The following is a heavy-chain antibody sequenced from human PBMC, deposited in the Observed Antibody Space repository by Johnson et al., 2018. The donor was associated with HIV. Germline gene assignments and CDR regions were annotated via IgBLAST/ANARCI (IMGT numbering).Heavy chain of an antibody. Sequence: QVQLVESGGGVIQPGRSLRLSCAASGFTFRNYGMHWVRQAPGKGLEWVAVMWYDGSNKYYADSVKGRFTISRDTSKNTGYLQMNSLRAEATAIYYCAKCIWARSLIDAFDIWGQGTMVIVSS. D-gene: IGHD3-16*01. CDR3: AKCIWARSLIDAFDI. J-gene: IGHJ3*02. V-gene: IGHV3-33*03. CDR1: GFTFRNYG. CDR2: MWYDGSNK.